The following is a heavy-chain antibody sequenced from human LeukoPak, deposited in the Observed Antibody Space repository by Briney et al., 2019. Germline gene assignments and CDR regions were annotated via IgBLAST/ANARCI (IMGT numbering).Heavy chain of an antibody. CDR2: IDPNNGET. D-gene: IGHD2-15*01. CDR1: GYRFDFSF. J-gene: IGHJ3*01. V-gene: IGHV1-2*02. CDR3: VTNGGLSSNTLSV. Sequence: ASLKVSCECAGYRFDFSFNDMSREGPRQGLEWMGWIDPNNGETVYAQEFQGRVTMTRDTSIATASVELTSLTFDDSPILFCVTNGGLSSNTLSVWGQGTKVTVSS.